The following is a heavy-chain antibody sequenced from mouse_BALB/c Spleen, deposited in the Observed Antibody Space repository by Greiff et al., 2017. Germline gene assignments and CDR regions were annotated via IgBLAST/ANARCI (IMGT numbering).Heavy chain of an antibody. J-gene: IGHJ3*01. CDR3: ARRDYGNYVGFAY. V-gene: IGHV1S29*02. CDR2: IYPYNGGT. Sequence: VHVKQSGPELVKPGASVKISCKASGYTFTDYNMHWVKQSHGKSLEWIGYIYPYNGGTGSNQKFKSKATLTVDNSSSTAYMELRSLTSEDSAVDYCARRDYGNYVGFAYWGQGTLVTVSA. CDR1: GYTFTDYN. D-gene: IGHD2-1*01.